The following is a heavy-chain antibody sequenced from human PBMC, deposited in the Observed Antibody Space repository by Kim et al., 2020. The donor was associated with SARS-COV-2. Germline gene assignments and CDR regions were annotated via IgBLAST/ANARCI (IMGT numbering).Heavy chain of an antibody. CDR3: ARGAVVRFTQNYYYGMDV. Sequence: GGSLRLSCAASGFTFSSYGMHWVRQAPGKGLEWVSVICNDGSTKYYADSVKGRLTISRDNSKNTLYLQMNSLRAEDTAVYYCARGAVVRFTQNYYYGMDVWGQGTTVTVSS. CDR1: GFTFSSYG. V-gene: IGHV3-33*08. D-gene: IGHD2-2*01. J-gene: IGHJ6*02. CDR2: ICNDGSTK.